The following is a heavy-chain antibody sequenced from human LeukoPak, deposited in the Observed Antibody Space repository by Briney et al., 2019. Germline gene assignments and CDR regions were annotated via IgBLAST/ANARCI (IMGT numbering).Heavy chain of an antibody. CDR3: ARNCGGGCYPPRDAFDI. D-gene: IGHD2-21*02. V-gene: IGHV4-39*07. Sequence: SETLSLTCTVSGGSISSSSYYWGWIRQPPGKGLEWIGSIYYSGSTYYNPSLKSRVTISVDTSKNQFSLKLSSVTAADTAVYYCARNCGGGCYPPRDAFDIWGQGTMVTVSS. J-gene: IGHJ3*02. CDR1: GGSISSSSYY. CDR2: IYYSGST.